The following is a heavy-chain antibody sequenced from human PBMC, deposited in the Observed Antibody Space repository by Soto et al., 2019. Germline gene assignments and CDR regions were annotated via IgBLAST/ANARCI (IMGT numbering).Heavy chain of an antibody. J-gene: IGHJ4*02. D-gene: IGHD2-21*02. CDR3: ARGGHVVVVTAAFDY. CDR1: GGTFSSYA. V-gene: IGHV1-46*01. CDR2: VNPSGGHT. Sequence: ASVKVSCKASGGTFSSYAISWVRQAPGQGLEWMGTVNPSGGHTTYSQNFLGRVTMTRDTSTSTLYMELTSLTSDDTAVYYCARGGHVVVVTAAFDYWGQGTLVTVSS.